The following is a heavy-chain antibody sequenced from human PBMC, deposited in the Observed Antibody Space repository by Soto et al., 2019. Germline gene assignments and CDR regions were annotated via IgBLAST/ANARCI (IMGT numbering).Heavy chain of an antibody. CDR3: ARDGGFCTNGVCPVYYYYVMDV. CDR2: IYYSGTT. D-gene: IGHD2-8*01. Sequence: QVQLQESGPGLVKPSQTLSLTCTVSGGCISSGEYYWSWIRQPPGEGLEWIGNIYYSGTTYNNPSLKSRVTISVDTSNNQFPLKLSSVTAADTAVYYCARDGGFCTNGVCPVYYYYVMDVWGQGTTVTVSS. J-gene: IGHJ6*02. V-gene: IGHV4-30-4*01. CDR1: GGCISSGEYY.